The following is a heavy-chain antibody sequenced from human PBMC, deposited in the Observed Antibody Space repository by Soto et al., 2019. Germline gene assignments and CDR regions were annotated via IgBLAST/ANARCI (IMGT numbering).Heavy chain of an antibody. CDR2: ISSSSSYI. Sequence: GGSLRLSCAASGFTFSSYSMNWVRQAPGKGLEWVSSISSSSSYIYYADSVKGRFIISRDNAKNSLYLQMNSLRAEDTAVYYCARDQSPSSGFNWFDPWGQGTLVTVSS. CDR1: GFTFSSYS. CDR3: ARDQSPSSGFNWFDP. V-gene: IGHV3-21*01. D-gene: IGHD6-19*01. J-gene: IGHJ5*02.